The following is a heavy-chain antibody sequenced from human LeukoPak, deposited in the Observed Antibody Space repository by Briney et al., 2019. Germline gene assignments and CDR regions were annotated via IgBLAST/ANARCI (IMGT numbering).Heavy chain of an antibody. CDR1: GFSFTTYW. Sequence: GGSLRLSCAASGFSFTTYWMTWGRQAPGKGLEWVANIRQDGAEKHYVDSVKGRFTISRDNAKNTLYLQMNSLSAEDTAVYYCAIGGAMVFRGPGTLVTVSS. J-gene: IGHJ4*02. CDR3: AIGGAMVF. V-gene: IGHV3-7*01. D-gene: IGHD5-18*01. CDR2: IRQDGAEK.